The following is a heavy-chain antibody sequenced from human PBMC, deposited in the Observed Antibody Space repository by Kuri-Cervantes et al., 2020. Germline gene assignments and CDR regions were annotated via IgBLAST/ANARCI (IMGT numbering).Heavy chain of an antibody. CDR1: GFTFDDYG. CDR3: ARDQGIVVVITGGWGRFDY. D-gene: IGHD3-22*01. V-gene: IGHV3-30*02. CDR2: IRYDGNNK. Sequence: GGSLRLSCAASGFTFDDYGMHWVRQAPGKGLEWVAFIRYDGNNKYYADSVKGRFTISRDNSKNTLYLQMNSLRAEDTAVYYCARDQGIVVVITGGWGRFDYWGQGTLVTVSS. J-gene: IGHJ4*02.